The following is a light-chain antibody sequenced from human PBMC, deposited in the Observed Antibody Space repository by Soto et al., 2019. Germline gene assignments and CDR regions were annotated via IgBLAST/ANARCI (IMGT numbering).Light chain of an antibody. CDR3: QQYNSYSL. V-gene: IGKV1-9*01. CDR2: AAS. J-gene: IGKJ4*01. CDR1: QDLSCY. Sequence: IKLTQSPSSLSAYVGDRVTITFWGNQDLSCYLAWYQQKPREAPKLLFYAASSLQSGVSSRFSGRGSETGFTITISSLQPDDFATYYCQQYNSYSLFGGGTKV.